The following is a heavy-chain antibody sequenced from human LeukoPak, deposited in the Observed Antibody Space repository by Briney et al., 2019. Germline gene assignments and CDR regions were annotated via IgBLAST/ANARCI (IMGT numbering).Heavy chain of an antibody. Sequence: ASVKVSCKGSGYTFTSYDINWVRQAPGQGLEWMGGIIPIFGTANYAQKFQGRVTITTDESTSTAYMELSSLRSEDTAVYYCARQSSGWPITSQRGGYFDYWGQGTLVTVSS. CDR1: GYTFTSYD. V-gene: IGHV1-69*05. CDR2: IIPIFGTA. D-gene: IGHD6-19*01. CDR3: ARQSSGWPITSQRGGYFDY. J-gene: IGHJ4*02.